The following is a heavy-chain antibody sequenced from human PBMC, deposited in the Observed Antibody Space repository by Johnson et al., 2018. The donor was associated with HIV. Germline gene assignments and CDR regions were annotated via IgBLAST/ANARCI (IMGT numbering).Heavy chain of an antibody. CDR2: IKQDGSEK. CDR3: ARVQGKCNGNYGDAFDT. J-gene: IGHJ3*02. D-gene: IGHD1-7*01. Sequence: VQLVESGGGLVQPGGSLRLSCAASGFTFSRYWMSWVRQAPGTGLEWVANIKQDGSEKYYVDSVKGRITISRDNAQNSLYLQMNSLRAEDTAVYYCARVQGKCNGNYGDAFDTWGQGTMVTVSS. V-gene: IGHV3-7*01. CDR1: GFTFSRYW.